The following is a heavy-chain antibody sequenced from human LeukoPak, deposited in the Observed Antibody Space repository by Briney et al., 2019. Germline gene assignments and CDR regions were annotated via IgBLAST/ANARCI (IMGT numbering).Heavy chain of an antibody. V-gene: IGHV1-8*01. J-gene: IGHJ4*02. Sequence: ASVKVSCKASGYTFTSYDINWVRQATGQGLEWMGWMNPNSGNTGYAQKFQGSVTMTRDTSTSTVYMELSSLRSEDTAVYYCARGFTVYRLSLDYWGQGTLVTVSS. CDR3: ARGFTVYRLSLDY. CDR1: GYTFTSYD. D-gene: IGHD3-16*02. CDR2: MNPNSGNT.